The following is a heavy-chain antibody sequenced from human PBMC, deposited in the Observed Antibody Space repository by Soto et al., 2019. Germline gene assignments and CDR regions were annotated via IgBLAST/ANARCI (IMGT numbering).Heavy chain of an antibody. Sequence: PGDSLKISCKGSAYTFTNYWIGWVRQMPGKGLEWMGIIYPGASDTKYNPSFQGQVTISADKSITTTYLQWSSLKASDTAIYYCAASIFYYGMDVWRQGNTVTVSS. J-gene: IGHJ6*02. CDR2: IYPGASDT. CDR1: AYTFTNYW. V-gene: IGHV5-51*01. CDR3: AASIFYYGMDV.